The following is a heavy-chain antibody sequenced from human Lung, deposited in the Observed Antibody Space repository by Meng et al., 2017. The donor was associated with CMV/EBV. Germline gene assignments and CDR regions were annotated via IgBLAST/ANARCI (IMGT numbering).Heavy chain of an antibody. V-gene: IGHV2-5*01. CDR3: VHAAPYYYNCFDY. Sequence: SGXXLVXPTQTLTLTCTFSGFSLTTSGVGVGWIRQPRGKALEWLTLIYWNEDKRYSPSLKNRLSVTKDTSRNQVVLTLTNMDPADTATYYCVHAAPYYYNCFDYXGQGXLVTVSS. D-gene: IGHD3-22*01. J-gene: IGHJ4*02. CDR1: GFSLTTSGVG. CDR2: IYWNEDK.